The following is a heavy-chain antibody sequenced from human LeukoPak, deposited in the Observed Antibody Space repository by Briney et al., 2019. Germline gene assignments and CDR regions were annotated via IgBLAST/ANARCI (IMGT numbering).Heavy chain of an antibody. CDR3: ARDMNGYCSGGSCYSIAYYYYYMDV. CDR2: IYTIGST. J-gene: IGHJ6*03. CDR1: GGSFSSYY. D-gene: IGHD2-15*01. Sequence: SETLSLTCTVSGGSFSSYYWSWIRQPAGKGLEWIGRIYTIGSTNYTPSLKSRVTMSVDTSKNQFSLKLSSVTAADTAVYYCARDMNGYCSGGSCYSIAYYYYYMDVWGKGTTVTVSS. V-gene: IGHV4-4*07.